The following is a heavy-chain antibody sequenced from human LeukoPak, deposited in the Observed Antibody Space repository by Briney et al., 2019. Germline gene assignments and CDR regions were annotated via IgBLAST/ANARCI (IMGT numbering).Heavy chain of an antibody. CDR3: ARDRVVVAASDWFDP. Sequence: ASVKVSCKASGYTFTSYGISWVRQAPGQGLEWMGSISAYNGNTNYAQKLQGRVTMTTDTSTSTAYMELRSLRSDDTAVYYCARDRVVVAASDWFDPWGQGTLVTVSS. CDR1: GYTFTSYG. J-gene: IGHJ5*02. CDR2: ISAYNGNT. D-gene: IGHD2-15*01. V-gene: IGHV1-18*01.